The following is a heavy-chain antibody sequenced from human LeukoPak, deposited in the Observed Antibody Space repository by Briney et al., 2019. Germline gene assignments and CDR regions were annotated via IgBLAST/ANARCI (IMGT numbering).Heavy chain of an antibody. CDR3: ARHVYSSSWYIYYYGMDV. CDR2: IYYSGST. Sequence: SETPSLTCTVSGGSIGSYYWSWIRQAPGKGLEWIGYIYYSGSTNYNPSLKSRVTISVDTSKNQFSLKLSSVTAADTAVYYCARHVYSSSWYIYYYGMDVWGQGTTVTVSS. V-gene: IGHV4-59*08. D-gene: IGHD6-13*01. CDR1: GGSIGSYY. J-gene: IGHJ6*02.